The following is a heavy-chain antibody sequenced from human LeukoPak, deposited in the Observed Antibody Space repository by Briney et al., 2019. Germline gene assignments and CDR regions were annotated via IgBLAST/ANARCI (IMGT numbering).Heavy chain of an antibody. CDR2: ISYDGSNK. J-gene: IGHJ1*01. CDR3: AKDGHREKTMTTDFQH. D-gene: IGHD4-17*01. V-gene: IGHV3-30*18. CDR1: GFTFSSYG. Sequence: PGGSLRLSCAASGFTFSSYGMHWVRQAPGKGLEWEAVISYDGSNKYYADSVKGRFTISRDNSKNTLYLQMNSLRAEDTAVYYCAKDGHREKTMTTDFQHWGQGTLVTVSS.